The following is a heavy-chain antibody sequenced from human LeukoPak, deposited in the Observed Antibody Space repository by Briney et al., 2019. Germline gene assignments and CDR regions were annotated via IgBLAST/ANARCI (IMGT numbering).Heavy chain of an antibody. CDR3: TRVGLGDGKGYYFDQ. Sequence: PSEPLSLTCTVCGGSINRYYWRWLRQPAGRGLEGIGYISYTGSTNYNPSLKSRVTMSVDTSKNQFPLKLGSVTAADTAVYYCTRVGLGDGKGYYFDQWGQGTQVTVSS. CDR2: ISYTGST. D-gene: IGHD2-15*01. J-gene: IGHJ4*02. CDR1: GGSINRYY. V-gene: IGHV4-59*13.